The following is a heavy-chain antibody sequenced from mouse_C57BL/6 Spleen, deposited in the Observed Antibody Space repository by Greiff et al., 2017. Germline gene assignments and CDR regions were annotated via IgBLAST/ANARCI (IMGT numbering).Heavy chain of an antibody. CDR1: GYAFSSYW. Sequence: VQLVESGAELVKPGASVKISCKASGYAFSSYWMNWVKQRPGKGLEWIGQIYPGDGDTNYNGKFKGKATLTADKSSSTAYMQLSSLTSEDSAVYFCAREGYDFAWFAYWGQGTLVTVSA. D-gene: IGHD2-4*01. CDR2: IYPGDGDT. J-gene: IGHJ3*01. V-gene: IGHV1-80*01. CDR3: AREGYDFAWFAY.